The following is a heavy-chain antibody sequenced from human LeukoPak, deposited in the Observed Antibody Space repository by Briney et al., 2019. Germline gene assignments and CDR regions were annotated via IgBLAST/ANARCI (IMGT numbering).Heavy chain of an antibody. CDR3: ARDGLYGSGSYNYFDY. Sequence: GSLRLSCAASGFSFSSYSMNWVRQAPGKGLEWVSYISHTGSTMSYADSVKGRFTISRDNARNSLYLQMNSLRAEDTAVYYCARDGLYGSGSYNYFDYWGQGTLVTVSS. J-gene: IGHJ4*02. CDR1: GFSFSSYS. D-gene: IGHD3-10*01. CDR2: ISHTGSTM. V-gene: IGHV3-48*04.